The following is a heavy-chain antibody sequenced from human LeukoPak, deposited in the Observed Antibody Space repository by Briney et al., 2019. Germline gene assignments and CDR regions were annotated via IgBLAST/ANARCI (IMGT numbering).Heavy chain of an antibody. CDR1: GGSFSGYY. D-gene: IGHD4-17*01. Sequence: SETLPLTCAVYGGSFSGYYWSWIRQPPGKGLEWIGEINHSGSTNYSPSLKSRVTISVDTSKNQFSLKLSSVTAADTAVYYCASGFSTVTTYYWGQGTLVTVSS. CDR2: INHSGST. V-gene: IGHV4-34*01. J-gene: IGHJ4*02. CDR3: ASGFSTVTTYY.